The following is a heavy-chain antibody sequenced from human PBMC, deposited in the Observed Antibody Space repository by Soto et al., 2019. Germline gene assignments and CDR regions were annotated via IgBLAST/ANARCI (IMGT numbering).Heavy chain of an antibody. Sequence: PSETLSLTCTFSCGSISSSSYYWGWIRQPPGKGLEWIGSIYYSGSTYYNPSLKSRVTISVDTSKNQFSLKLSSVTAADTAVYYCARRGPNYYDSSGYYYFDYWGQGTLVTVSS. CDR1: CGSISSSSYY. D-gene: IGHD3-22*01. CDR3: ARRGPNYYDSSGYYYFDY. J-gene: IGHJ4*02. V-gene: IGHV4-39*01. CDR2: IYYSGST.